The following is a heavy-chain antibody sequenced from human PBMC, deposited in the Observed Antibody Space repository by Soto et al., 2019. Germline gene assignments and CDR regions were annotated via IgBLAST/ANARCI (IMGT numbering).Heavy chain of an antibody. D-gene: IGHD5-18*01. V-gene: IGHV3-9*01. CDR1: GFTFDDYA. Sequence: PGGSLRLSCAASGFTFDDYAMHWVRQAPGKGLEWVSGISWNSGSIGYADSVKGRFTISRDNAKNSLYLQMNSLRAEDTALYYCAKDLGQLWFVFDYWGQGTLVTVSS. CDR3: AKDLGQLWFVFDY. CDR2: ISWNSGSI. J-gene: IGHJ4*02.